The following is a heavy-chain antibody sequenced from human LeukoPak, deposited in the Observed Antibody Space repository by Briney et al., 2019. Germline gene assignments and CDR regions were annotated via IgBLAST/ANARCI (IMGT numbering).Heavy chain of an antibody. CDR2: ISGSGGST. CDR1: GFTFSNYA. Sequence: GGSLRLSCAASGFTFSNYAMSWVRQAPGKGLEWVSTISGSGGSTYYADSVKGRFTISRDNSKNTVYLQMNSLRAEDTAVYYCAKGGIYADCDYWGQGTLVTVSS. CDR3: AKGGIYADCDY. V-gene: IGHV3-23*01. J-gene: IGHJ4*02. D-gene: IGHD3-16*01.